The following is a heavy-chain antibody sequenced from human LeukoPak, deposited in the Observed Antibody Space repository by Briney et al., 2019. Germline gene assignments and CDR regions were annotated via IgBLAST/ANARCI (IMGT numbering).Heavy chain of an antibody. D-gene: IGHD1-1*01. J-gene: IGHJ4*02. CDR1: GFTSFDHA. CDR3: ARDGPAGTDH. CDR2: ISANNFDT. V-gene: IGHV3-43*02. Sequence: PGGSLRLSRSASGFTSFDHAMHWVRQAPGKGLEWISLISANNFDTYYADSVQGRFSVSRDDSKNSLFLQMDSLRAEDTGMYFCARDGPAGTDHWGQGTLVTVSS.